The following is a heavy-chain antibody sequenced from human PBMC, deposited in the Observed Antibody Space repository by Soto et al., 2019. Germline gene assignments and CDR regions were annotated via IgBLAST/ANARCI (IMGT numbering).Heavy chain of an antibody. V-gene: IGHV4-39*01. J-gene: IGHJ5*02. CDR3: ARQGTGTGNWFDP. D-gene: IGHD1-7*01. CDR1: GGSISSSNYF. CDR2: VYYSGST. Sequence: PSETLSLTCTVSGGSISSSNYFWGWIRPPPGKGVEWIGTVYYSGSTYYNPSLRSRVTISVDTSKNQFSLKLNSVTAADTALYYCARQGTGTGNWFDPWGQGTLVTVS.